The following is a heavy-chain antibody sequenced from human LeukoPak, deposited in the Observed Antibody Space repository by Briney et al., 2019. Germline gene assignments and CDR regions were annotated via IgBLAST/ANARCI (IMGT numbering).Heavy chain of an antibody. J-gene: IGHJ4*02. CDR2: ISYDGSNK. Sequence: GGSLRLSCAASGFTFSSYAMHWVRQAPGKGLEWVAVISYDGSNKYYADSVKGRFTISRDNAKNSLYLQMNSLRAEDTAVYYCARVWGNWNDLDYWGQGTLVTVSS. CDR1: GFTFSSYA. CDR3: ARVWGNWNDLDY. V-gene: IGHV3-30-3*01. D-gene: IGHD1-1*01.